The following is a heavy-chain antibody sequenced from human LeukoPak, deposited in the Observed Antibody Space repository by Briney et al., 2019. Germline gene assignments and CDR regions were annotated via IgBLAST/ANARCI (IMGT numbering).Heavy chain of an antibody. CDR2: IYYSGST. V-gene: IGHV4-61*01. Sequence: KPSETLSLTCAVSGGSVSSGSYYWSWIRQPPGKGLEWIGYIYYSGSTNYNPSLRSRVTISVDTSKNQFSLKLSSVTAADTAVYYCARIVVTAIRTIDPWGQGTLVTVSS. J-gene: IGHJ5*02. D-gene: IGHD2-21*02. CDR1: GGSVSSGSYY. CDR3: ARIVVTAIRTIDP.